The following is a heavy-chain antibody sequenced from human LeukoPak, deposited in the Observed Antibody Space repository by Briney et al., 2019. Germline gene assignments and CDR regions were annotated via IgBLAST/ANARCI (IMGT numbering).Heavy chain of an antibody. V-gene: IGHV3-74*01. J-gene: IGHJ6*02. CDR3: AGEVGWEGMDV. CDR1: GFTFSSYW. D-gene: IGHD1-26*01. Sequence: GGSLRLSCAASGFTFSSYWMHWVRQAPGKGLVWVSRINSDGSSTGYAASVKGRCTISRDNAKNTLHLQMNSLRAEDTAVYYCAGEVGWEGMDVQGQGTTVTVSS. CDR2: INSDGSST.